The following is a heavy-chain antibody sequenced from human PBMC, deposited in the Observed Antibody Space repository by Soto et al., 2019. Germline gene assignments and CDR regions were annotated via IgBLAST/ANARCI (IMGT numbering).Heavy chain of an antibody. Sequence: QLQLQESGPGLVKPSETLSLTCTVSGGSISSSSYYWGWIRQPPGKGLEWIGSIYYSGSTYYNPSLKSRVTISVDTSKNQFSLKLSSVTAADTAVYYCASTLYCSGGSCYTGWGQGTLVTVSS. D-gene: IGHD2-15*01. CDR2: IYYSGST. CDR3: ASTLYCSGGSCYTG. V-gene: IGHV4-39*01. CDR1: GGSISSSSYY. J-gene: IGHJ4*02.